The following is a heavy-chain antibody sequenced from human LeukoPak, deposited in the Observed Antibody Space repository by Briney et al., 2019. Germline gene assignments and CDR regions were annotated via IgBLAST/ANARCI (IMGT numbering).Heavy chain of an antibody. Sequence: ASVTVSCTASGYTFTGYYMHWVRQAPGQGIEWMGWINPNSGGTNYAQKFQGRVTMTRDTSSSTAYMELSRLRSDDTAVYYCAREVPNYYDSSGSFDYWGQGTLVTVSS. CDR3: AREVPNYYDSSGSFDY. D-gene: IGHD3-22*01. CDR1: GYTFTGYY. V-gene: IGHV1-2*02. CDR2: INPNSGGT. J-gene: IGHJ4*02.